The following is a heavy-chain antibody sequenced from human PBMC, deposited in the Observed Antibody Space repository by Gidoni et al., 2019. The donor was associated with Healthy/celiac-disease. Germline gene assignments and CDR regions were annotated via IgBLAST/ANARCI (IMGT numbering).Heavy chain of an antibody. CDR1: VYTFTSYG. J-gene: IGHJ4*02. CDR2: ISAYNGNT. CDR3: ARSTRGYQPLAPPDY. D-gene: IGHD2-2*01. V-gene: IGHV1-18*01. Sequence: QVQLVQSGAEVKKPGASVKVSCTSSVYTFTSYGISWVRQAPGQGLEWMGWISAYNGNTNYAQKLQGRVTMTTDTSTSTAYMELRSLRSDDTAVYYCARSTRGYQPLAPPDYWGQGTLVTVSS.